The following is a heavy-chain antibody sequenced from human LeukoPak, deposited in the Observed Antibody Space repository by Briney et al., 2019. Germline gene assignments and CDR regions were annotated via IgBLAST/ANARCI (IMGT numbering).Heavy chain of an antibody. CDR3: ARVLLWFGEPSDFDY. D-gene: IGHD3-10*01. Sequence: GGSLRLSCAASGFTFSSYDMHWVRQAPGKGLEWVAVISYDGSNKYYADSVKGRFTISRDNSKNTLYLQMNSLRAEDTAVYYCARVLLWFGEPSDFDYWGQGTLVTVSS. V-gene: IGHV3-30*04. J-gene: IGHJ4*02. CDR2: ISYDGSNK. CDR1: GFTFSSYD.